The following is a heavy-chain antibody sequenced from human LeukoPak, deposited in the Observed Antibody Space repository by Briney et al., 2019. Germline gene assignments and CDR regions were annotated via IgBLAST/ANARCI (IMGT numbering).Heavy chain of an antibody. Sequence: SETLSLTCTVSGGSISSYYWSWIRQPPGKGLEWIGYIYYSGSTNYNPSLKSRVTISVDTSKNQFSLKLSSVTAADTAVYYCARVHYYDSSGYSTPYYFDYWGQGTLVTVSS. J-gene: IGHJ4*02. V-gene: IGHV4-59*01. CDR3: ARVHYYDSSGYSTPYYFDY. D-gene: IGHD3-22*01. CDR1: GGSISSYY. CDR2: IYYSGST.